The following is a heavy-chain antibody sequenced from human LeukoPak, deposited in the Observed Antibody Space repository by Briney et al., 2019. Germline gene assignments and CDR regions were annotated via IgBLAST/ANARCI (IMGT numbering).Heavy chain of an antibody. J-gene: IGHJ6*03. CDR2: ISAYNGNT. D-gene: IGHD2-2*02. CDR1: GYTFTSYG. CDR3: ARERGYCSSTSCYTGWYYYYYMDV. V-gene: IGHV1-18*01. Sequence: ASVKVSCKASGYTFTSYGISWVRQAPRQGLEWMGWISAYNGNTNYAQKLQGRVTMTTDTSTSTAYMELRSLKSDDTAVYYCARERGYCSSTSCYTGWYYYYYMDVWGKGTTVTVSS.